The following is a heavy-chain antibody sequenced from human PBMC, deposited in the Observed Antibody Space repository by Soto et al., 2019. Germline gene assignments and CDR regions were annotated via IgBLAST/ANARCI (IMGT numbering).Heavy chain of an antibody. V-gene: IGHV1-2*02. J-gene: IGHJ6*02. CDR1: GYTFTGYY. CDR2: INPNSGGT. CDR3: ARDLPLIAARPGKRGPGYYYYGMDV. D-gene: IGHD6-6*01. Sequence: ASVKVSCKASGYTFTGYYMHWVRQAPGQGLEWMGWINPNSGGTNYAQKFQGRVTMTRDTSISTAYMELSRLRSDDTAVYYCARDLPLIAARPGKRGPGYYYYGMDVWGQGTTVTVSS.